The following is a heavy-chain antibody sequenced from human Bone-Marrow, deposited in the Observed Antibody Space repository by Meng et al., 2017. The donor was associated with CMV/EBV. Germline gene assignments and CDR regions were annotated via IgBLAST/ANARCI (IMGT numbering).Heavy chain of an antibody. V-gene: IGHV4-34*01. D-gene: IGHD3-10*01. Sequence: SETLSLTCAVYGRSFSDYYWSWIRQPPGKGLEWIGEINHSGSTNYNPSLKSRVTISVDTSKNQFSLNLNSVTATDTAVYYCARHTIAFDPCGQGTLVTVSS. J-gene: IGHJ5*02. CDR3: ARHTIAFDP. CDR1: GRSFSDYY. CDR2: INHSGST.